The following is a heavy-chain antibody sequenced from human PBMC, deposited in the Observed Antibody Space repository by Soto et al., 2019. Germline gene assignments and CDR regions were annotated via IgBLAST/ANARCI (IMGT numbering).Heavy chain of an antibody. D-gene: IGHD3-16*02. J-gene: IGHJ4*02. CDR1: GFTFSSYG. Sequence: QVQLVESGGGVVQPGRSLRLSCAASGFTFSSYGMHWVRQAPGKGLEWVAVIWYDGSNKYYADSVKGRFTSSRDNSKNAMYLQMNSLRAEDTAVYYCARGQMDGRCYPEYWGQGTLVSVAS. CDR3: ARGQMDGRCYPEY. V-gene: IGHV3-33*01. CDR2: IWYDGSNK.